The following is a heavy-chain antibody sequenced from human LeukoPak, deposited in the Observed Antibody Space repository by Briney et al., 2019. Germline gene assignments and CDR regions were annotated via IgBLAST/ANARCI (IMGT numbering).Heavy chain of an antibody. D-gene: IGHD5-18*01. V-gene: IGHV1-69*01. CDR3: ARGYSYGPGAFDI. CDR1: GGTFSSYA. CDR2: IIPIFGTA. Sequence: SVKVSCKASGGTFSSYAISWVRQAPGQGLEWMGGIIPIFGTANYAQKFQGRVTITADESTSTAYMELSSLRSEDTAVYYCARGYSYGPGAFDIWGQGTMVTVSS. J-gene: IGHJ3*02.